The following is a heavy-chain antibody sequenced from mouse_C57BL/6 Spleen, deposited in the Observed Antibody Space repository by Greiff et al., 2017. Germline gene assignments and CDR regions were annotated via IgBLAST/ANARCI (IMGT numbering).Heavy chain of an antibody. D-gene: IGHD1-1*01. CDR3: ARGYYGSSYFDY. CDR1: GFTFSSYA. V-gene: IGHV5-4*03. CDR2: ISDGGSYT. J-gene: IGHJ2*01. Sequence: EVKVVESGGGLVKPGGSLKLSCAASGFTFSSYAMSWVRQTPEKRLEWVATISDGGSYTYYPDNVKGRFTISRDNAKNNLYLQMSQLKSEDTAMYYCARGYYGSSYFDYWGQGTTLTVSS.